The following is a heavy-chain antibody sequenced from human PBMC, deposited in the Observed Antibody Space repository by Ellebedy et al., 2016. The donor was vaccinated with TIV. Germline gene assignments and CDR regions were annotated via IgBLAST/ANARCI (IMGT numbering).Heavy chain of an antibody. Sequence: SETLSLXXNVSGYSITSGYYWGWIRQTPGKGLECIGSISHNGYTYDNPSLKSRVTMSVDTSKNEFSLTLRSVTAADSGVYYCARDWGGGSGEDYFDYWGQGTLVSVSS. D-gene: IGHD3-16*01. CDR1: GYSITSGYY. J-gene: IGHJ4*02. V-gene: IGHV4-38-2*02. CDR2: ISHNGYT. CDR3: ARDWGGGSGEDYFDY.